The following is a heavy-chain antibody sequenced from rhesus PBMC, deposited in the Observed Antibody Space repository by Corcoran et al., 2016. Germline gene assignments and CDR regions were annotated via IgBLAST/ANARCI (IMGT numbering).Heavy chain of an antibody. Sequence: QVTLKESGPALVKPTQTLTLTCTFSGFSISTSGTGVGWIRQPPRKALEWLASIYWNDSKYYRTSLKSRLTISKNTSKNPVFLTMTNMDPVDTATYYCARVGRGGLDSWGQGVVVTVSS. CDR1: GFSISTSGTG. CDR3: ARVGRGGLDS. CDR2: IYWNDSK. J-gene: IGHJ6*01. V-gene: IGHV2-95*01.